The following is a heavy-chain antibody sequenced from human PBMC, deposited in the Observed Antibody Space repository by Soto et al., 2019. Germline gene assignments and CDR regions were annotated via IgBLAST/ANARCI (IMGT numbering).Heavy chain of an antibody. CDR1: GGSISTSSYY. J-gene: IGHJ4*02. Sequence: SETLSLTCTVSGGSISTSSYYWGWIRQPPGKGLEWIGSIYYSGSTYYNPSLKSRVTISADTSKNQFSLKLSSVTAADTAVYYCARLIAAAGGNRAYWGQGTLVTVYS. D-gene: IGHD6-13*01. CDR3: ARLIAAAGGNRAY. V-gene: IGHV4-39*01. CDR2: IYYSGST.